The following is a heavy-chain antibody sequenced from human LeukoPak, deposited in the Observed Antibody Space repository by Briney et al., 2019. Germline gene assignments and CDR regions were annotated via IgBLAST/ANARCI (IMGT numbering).Heavy chain of an antibody. J-gene: IGHJ4*02. D-gene: IGHD4-17*01. V-gene: IGHV1-18*01. CDR1: GYTFTSYD. CDR3: ARDRMTTVTTFDC. CDR2: ISAYNGNT. Sequence: ASVKVSCKASGYTFTSYDINWVRQAPGQGLEWMGWISAYNGNTNYAQKLQGRVTMTTDTSTSTAYMELRSLRSDDTAVYYCARDRMTTVTTFDCWGQGTLVTVSS.